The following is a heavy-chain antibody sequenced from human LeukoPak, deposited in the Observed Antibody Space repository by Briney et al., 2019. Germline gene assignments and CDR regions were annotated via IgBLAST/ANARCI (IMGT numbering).Heavy chain of an antibody. CDR1: GFTFSSYD. J-gene: IGHJ5*01. V-gene: IGHV3-23*01. CDR3: AKAWVYYSDGGGDCFDS. Sequence: GGSLRLSCAASGFTFSSYDMSWVRQAPGQGLEWVSGIRTSGGSTDYADPVKGRFTISRDNSKNTLYLQMKSLRAEDTAVYFCAKAWVYYSDGGGDCFDSWGQGTLVTVSS. CDR2: IRTSGGST. D-gene: IGHD3-22*01.